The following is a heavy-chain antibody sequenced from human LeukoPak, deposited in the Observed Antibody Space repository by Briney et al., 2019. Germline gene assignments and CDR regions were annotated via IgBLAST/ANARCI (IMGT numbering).Heavy chain of an antibody. Sequence: SETLSLTCTLSGVSISTYYWSWIRQSPGKGLEWIGFIQYSGNTKSNPSLKGRVTISLDMSKNQFSLRLTSVTAADTAVYYCARETNNWALDYWGQGTLVTVSS. CDR1: GVSISTYY. D-gene: IGHD1-20*01. CDR2: IQYSGNT. J-gene: IGHJ4*02. V-gene: IGHV4-59*01. CDR3: ARETNNWALDY.